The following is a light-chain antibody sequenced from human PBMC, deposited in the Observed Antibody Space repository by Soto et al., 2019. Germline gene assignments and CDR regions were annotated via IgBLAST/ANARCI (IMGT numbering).Light chain of an antibody. J-gene: IGKJ1*01. Sequence: EIVLTQSPDTLSLFPGEIATLSCRASQSVSSTYLAWYQQKPGQAPRPLISAASSRATGTPDRFSGSGSGTDFTLPISRLEPEDFAVYYCQQYGSSRWTCGQGTKVEI. CDR3: QQYGSSRWT. CDR1: QSVSSTY. V-gene: IGKV3-20*01. CDR2: AAS.